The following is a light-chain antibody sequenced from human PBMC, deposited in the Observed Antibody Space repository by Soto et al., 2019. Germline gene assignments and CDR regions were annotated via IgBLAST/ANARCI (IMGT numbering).Light chain of an antibody. V-gene: IGKV1-8*01. Sequence: AIRMTQSPSSLSASTGDRVTITCRASQGISSYLAWYQQKPGKAPKLLIYAASTLQSGVPSRFSGSGSGTDFTLTISGLQSEDFATYYCQQYYSYPPTFGGGTKVEIK. CDR1: QGISSY. CDR2: AAS. CDR3: QQYYSYPPT. J-gene: IGKJ4*01.